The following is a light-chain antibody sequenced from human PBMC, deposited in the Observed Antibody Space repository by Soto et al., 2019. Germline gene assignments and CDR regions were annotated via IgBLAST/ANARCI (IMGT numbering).Light chain of an antibody. Sequence: DIQMTQSPSTLSASVGDRVTITCRASQSISSWLAWYQQKPGKAPKLLIYKASSLESGVPSRFSGSGSGTEFTLTISSLQPDDFATYYCQQYNSYRTVGQGTKVDI. CDR1: QSISSW. J-gene: IGKJ1*01. CDR2: KAS. V-gene: IGKV1-5*03. CDR3: QQYNSYRT.